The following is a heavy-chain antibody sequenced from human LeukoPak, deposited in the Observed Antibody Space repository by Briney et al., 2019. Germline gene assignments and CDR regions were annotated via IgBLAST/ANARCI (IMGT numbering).Heavy chain of an antibody. V-gene: IGHV4-38-2*02. Sequence: SETLSLTCTVSGYSISSGYCWGWIRQPPGKGLEWIGRIYTSGSTNYNPSLKSRVTMSVDTSKNQFSLKLSSVTAADTAVYYCARDAPMVKAVTRGFDYWGQGTLVTVSS. D-gene: IGHD6-25*01. CDR2: IYTSGST. CDR3: ARDAPMVKAVTRGFDY. CDR1: GYSISSGYC. J-gene: IGHJ4*02.